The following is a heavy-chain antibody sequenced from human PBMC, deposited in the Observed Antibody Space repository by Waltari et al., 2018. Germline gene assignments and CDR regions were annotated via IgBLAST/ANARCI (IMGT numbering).Heavy chain of an antibody. V-gene: IGHV4-38-2*01. D-gene: IGHD2-2*01. CDR1: GYLINSGYY. Sequence: QVQLQESGPGLVRPAETLSLTCAVSGYLINSGYYWGWVWQIPGKGLQWIGTIYHGGDKYYNPSLESRVTMSLDTSKNQFFLKLTSVTAEDTAIYYCVRNGLGYCTSSTCYKNDDWGQGALVTVSS. CDR3: VRNGLGYCTSSTCYKNDD. CDR2: IYHGGDK. J-gene: IGHJ4*02.